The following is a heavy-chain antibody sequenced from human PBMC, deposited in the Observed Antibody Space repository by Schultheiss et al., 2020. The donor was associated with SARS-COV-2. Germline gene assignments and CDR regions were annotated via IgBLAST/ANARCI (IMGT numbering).Heavy chain of an antibody. D-gene: IGHD6-6*01. Sequence: GGSLRLSCAASGFTFSSYWMHWVRQAPGKGLEWVSSISGSGSYIYYADSVKGRFTISRDNSKNTLYLQMNSLRAEDTAVYYCAKEYSSSPGVDYWGQGTLVTVSS. CDR3: AKEYSSSPGVDY. CDR1: GFTFSSYW. V-gene: IGHV3-21*01. CDR2: ISGSGSYI. J-gene: IGHJ4*02.